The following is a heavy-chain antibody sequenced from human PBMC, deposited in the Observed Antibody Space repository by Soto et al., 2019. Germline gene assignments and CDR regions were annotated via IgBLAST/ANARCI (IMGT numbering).Heavy chain of an antibody. V-gene: IGHV1-8*01. CDR2: MNPNSANT. J-gene: IGHJ3*02. D-gene: IGHD1-1*01. Sequence: ASVKVSCKASGYTFTSYDINWVRQATGQGLEWMGWMNPNSANTGYAQKFQGRVTMTRNTSISTAYMELSSLRSEDTAVYYCARGLEPLGDAFDIWGQGTMVTVSS. CDR3: ARGLEPLGDAFDI. CDR1: GYTFTSYD.